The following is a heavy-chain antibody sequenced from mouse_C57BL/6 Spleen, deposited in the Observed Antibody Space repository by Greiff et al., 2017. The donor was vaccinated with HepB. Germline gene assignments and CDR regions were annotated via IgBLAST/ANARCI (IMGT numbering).Heavy chain of an antibody. J-gene: IGHJ3*01. CDR1: GYAFSSSW. V-gene: IGHV1-82*01. CDR2: IYPGDGDT. Sequence: VQLQQSGPELVKPGASVKISCKASGYAFSSSWMNWVKQRPGKGLEWIGRIYPGDGDTNYNGKFKGKATLTADKSSSTAYMQLSSLTSEDSAVYFCARGEGVVGQGADWGQGTLVTVSA. D-gene: IGHD1-1*01. CDR3: ARGEGVVGQGAD.